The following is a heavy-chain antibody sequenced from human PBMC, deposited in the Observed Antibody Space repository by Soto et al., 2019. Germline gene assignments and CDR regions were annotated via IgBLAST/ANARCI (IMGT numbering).Heavy chain of an antibody. CDR3: AVGSSGFYYIY. D-gene: IGHD1-26*01. V-gene: IGHV4-59*08. J-gene: IGHJ4*02. Sequence: SETLSLTCTVSGASISSDFWSWIRQSPGKGLEWIGYIYYSGSTSHNPPLKSRVTISKDTSKNQFSLKLSSVTAADTAVFYCAVGSSGFYYIYWGQGIQVTVSS. CDR1: GASISSDF. CDR2: IYYSGST.